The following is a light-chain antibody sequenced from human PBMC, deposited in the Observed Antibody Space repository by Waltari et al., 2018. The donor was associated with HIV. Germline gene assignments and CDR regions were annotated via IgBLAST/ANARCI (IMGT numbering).Light chain of an antibody. CDR2: DAF. V-gene: IGKV1-NL1*01. J-gene: IGKJ2*01. CDR1: QGISNS. Sequence: DIQITQSPSSLSASVVDRVTITCRSSQGISNSLAWYQQKPGQAPRLLIYDAFSRATGIPDRFSGSGSGTDFSLNISRLEPEDFAVYYCQQYVKSPYTFGQGTKLEIK. CDR3: QQYVKSPYT.